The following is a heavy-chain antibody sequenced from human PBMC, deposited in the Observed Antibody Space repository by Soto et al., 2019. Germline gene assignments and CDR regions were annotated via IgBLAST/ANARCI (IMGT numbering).Heavy chain of an antibody. D-gene: IGHD5-18*01. Sequence: GGSLRLSCEASGFSFSSFAMNWVGQAPGRGLEWVSYISDDGASIYYADSLKGRFTISRDNAKNSLSLQMNNLRPEDTAVYYCARENSVQAWLHHFDHWGRGTLVTVSS. CDR1: GFSFSSFA. CDR2: ISDDGASI. V-gene: IGHV3-48*03. J-gene: IGHJ4*02. CDR3: ARENSVQAWLHHFDH.